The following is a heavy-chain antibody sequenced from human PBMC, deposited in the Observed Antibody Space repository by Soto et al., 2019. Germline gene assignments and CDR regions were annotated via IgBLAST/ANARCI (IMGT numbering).Heavy chain of an antibody. Sequence: QVQLQESGPGLVKPLQTLSLTCTVSGGSLNRGKDYWKYYWSWIREQTGKGPEWIGNIYYIGTTGFKPSLRGRVAIPVDRSQQRISPTPRSLTAADTAGYYCVRNESDKGRFAPWGQGIQVTVSS. D-gene: IGHD2-21*02. V-gene: IGHV4-31*03. CDR2: IYYIGTT. CDR1: GGSLNRGKDYWKYY. CDR3: VRNESDKGRFAP. J-gene: IGHJ5*02.